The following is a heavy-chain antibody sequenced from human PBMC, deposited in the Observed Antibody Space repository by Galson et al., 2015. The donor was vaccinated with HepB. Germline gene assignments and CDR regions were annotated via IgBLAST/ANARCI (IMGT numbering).Heavy chain of an antibody. V-gene: IGHV3-15*07. Sequence: SLRLSCAASGLSLSHAWMNWVRQAPGKGLEWVGRIKSKSDGGAVDYAAPVKGRATISRDESKNTFFLEMSNLKTEDTAVYYCMTDCSYEGYWGQGTLVTVSS. D-gene: IGHD3-22*01. CDR2: IKSKSDGGAV. CDR1: GLSLSHAW. CDR3: MTDCSYEGY. J-gene: IGHJ4*02.